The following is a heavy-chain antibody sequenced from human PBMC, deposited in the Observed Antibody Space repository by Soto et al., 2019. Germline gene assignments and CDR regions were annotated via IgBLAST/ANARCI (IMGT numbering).Heavy chain of an antibody. V-gene: IGHV4-30-2*01. Sequence: QLPLQESGSGLVKPSTTLSLTCAVSGGSISSGGYSWSWIRQPPGKGLEWIGYIYHSGSTYYNSSLTSRVTISVDRSQNQFSLKLSSVTAADTAVYYCASVPGPWGQGTLVTVSS. CDR3: ASVPGP. CDR2: IYHSGST. J-gene: IGHJ5*02. CDR1: GGSISSGGYS.